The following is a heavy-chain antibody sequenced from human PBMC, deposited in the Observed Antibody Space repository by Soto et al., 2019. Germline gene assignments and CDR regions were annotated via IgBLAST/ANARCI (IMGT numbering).Heavy chain of an antibody. CDR1: GFTFSSYA. Sequence: PGGSLRLSCAASGFTFSSYAMHWVRQAPGKGLEWVAVISYDGSNKYYADSVKGRFTISRDNSKNTLYLQMNSLRAEDTAVYYCAREAAAPMVSSLDYWGQGTLVTVSS. CDR3: AREAAAPMVSSLDY. V-gene: IGHV3-30-3*01. D-gene: IGHD2-2*01. CDR2: ISYDGSNK. J-gene: IGHJ4*02.